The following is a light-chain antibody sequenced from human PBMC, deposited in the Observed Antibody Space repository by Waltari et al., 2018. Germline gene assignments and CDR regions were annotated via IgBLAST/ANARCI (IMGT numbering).Light chain of an antibody. V-gene: IGKV3-11*01. J-gene: IGKJ1*01. CDR1: QSVSSY. CDR3: QQYFTTPAT. CDR2: DAS. Sequence: EIVLTQSPATLSLSPGERATLSCRASQSVSSYLAWYQQKPGQAPRLLIYDASNRATGIPARFSGSGSGTDFTLTISSLEPEDFAVYYCQQYFTTPATFGQGTKVEIK.